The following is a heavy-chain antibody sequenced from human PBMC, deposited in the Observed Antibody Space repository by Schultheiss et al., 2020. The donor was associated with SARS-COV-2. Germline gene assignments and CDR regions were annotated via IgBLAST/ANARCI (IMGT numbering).Heavy chain of an antibody. J-gene: IGHJ6*02. CDR3: ASTDYKGSSYYYGMDV. CDR2: INHSGST. V-gene: IGHV4-34*01. D-gene: IGHD4-11*01. CDR1: GGSFSGYY. Sequence: SETLSLTCAVYGGSFSGYYCSWIRQPPGKGLEWIGEINHSGSTNYNPSLKSRVTISIDTSENQFSLKLSSVTAADTAMYYCASTDYKGSSYYYGMDVWGQGTTVTVSS.